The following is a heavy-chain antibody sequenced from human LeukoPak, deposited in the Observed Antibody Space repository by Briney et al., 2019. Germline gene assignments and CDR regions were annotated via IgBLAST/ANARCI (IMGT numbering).Heavy chain of an antibody. Sequence: SVKVSCKASGGTFSSYTISWVRQAPGQGLEWMGRIIPILGIANYAQKFQGRVTITADKSTSTAYVELSSLRSEDTAVYYCASEDGDRGSDYWGQGTLVTVSS. J-gene: IGHJ4*02. V-gene: IGHV1-69*02. CDR3: ASEDGDRGSDY. CDR1: GGTFSSYT. CDR2: IIPILGIA. D-gene: IGHD4-17*01.